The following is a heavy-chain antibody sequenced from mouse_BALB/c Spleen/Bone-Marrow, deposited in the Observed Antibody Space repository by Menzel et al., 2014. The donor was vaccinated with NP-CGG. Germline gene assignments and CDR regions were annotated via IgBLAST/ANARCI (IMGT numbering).Heavy chain of an antibody. D-gene: IGHD2-4*01. CDR1: GYAFTNSL. CDR2: IDTGSGGT. Sequence: QVQLPQSGAELVRPGPSVKVSCKASGYAFTNSLIEWVKQRPGQGLEWIGLIDTGSGGTNYNEKFKGKPTLTADTSSSTAYMQLSSLTSDDSAVYFGGREGYDNDGGKSMDDWGQGSSGTGSS. J-gene: IGHJ4*01. CDR3: GREGYDNDGGKSMDD. V-gene: IGHV1-54*01.